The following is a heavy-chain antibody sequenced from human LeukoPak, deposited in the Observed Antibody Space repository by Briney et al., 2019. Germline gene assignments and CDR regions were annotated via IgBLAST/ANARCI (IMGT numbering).Heavy chain of an antibody. CDR3: ARDNGGLGGYDHFYYYGMDV. Sequence: ASVKVSCKASGVTFSTYAINWVRQAPGQGLEWMGGIIPIFGTANYAQKFQGRVTITADESTSTAYMELSSLRCEDTAMYYCARDNGGLGGYDHFYYYGMDVWGKGTTVTVS. CDR2: IIPIFGTA. V-gene: IGHV1-69*13. J-gene: IGHJ6*04. D-gene: IGHD5-12*01. CDR1: GVTFSTYA.